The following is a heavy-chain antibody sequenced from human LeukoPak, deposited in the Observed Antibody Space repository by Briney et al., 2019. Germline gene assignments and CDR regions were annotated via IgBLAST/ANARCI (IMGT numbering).Heavy chain of an antibody. J-gene: IGHJ6*03. CDR3: CTTVITSRYMDV. Sequence: GGSLRLSCAASGFTFNKYTMNWVRQAPGKGLEWVSSISTSSSYIYYADSVKGRFTISRDNAKNSLYLQMNSLKIEDTAVYYCCTTVITSRYMDVWGKGTTVAISS. CDR1: GFTFNKYT. CDR2: ISTSSSYI. V-gene: IGHV3-21*04. D-gene: IGHD4-23*01.